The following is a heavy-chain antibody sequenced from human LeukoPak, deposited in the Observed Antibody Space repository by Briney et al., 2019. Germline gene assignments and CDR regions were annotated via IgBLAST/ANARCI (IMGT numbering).Heavy chain of an antibody. CDR3: AREPFWSGYYSNLHFDY. CDR2: ISSSSKYI. V-gene: IGHV3-21*01. CDR1: EFTFSSYN. D-gene: IGHD3-3*01. J-gene: IGHJ4*02. Sequence: GGSLRLSCAASEFTFSSYNMNWVRQAPGKGLEWVPYISSSSKYIYYADSVKGRFTISRDNAKNSLYLQMNSLRAEDTAVYYCAREPFWSGYYSNLHFDYWGQGTLVTVSS.